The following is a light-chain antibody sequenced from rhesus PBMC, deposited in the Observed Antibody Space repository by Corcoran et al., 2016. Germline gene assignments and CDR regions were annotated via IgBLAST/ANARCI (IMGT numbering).Light chain of an antibody. CDR3: PHGYGTPFT. CDR2: KAS. CDR1: ENVNNY. V-gene: IGKV1-74*01. Sequence: DIQMTLSPSSLSASVGDRVTITCRASENVNNYLNWYQQKPGKAPKLLIYKASTLQSGAPSRFSGDGSGTDYTLTSSSLQPEDVATYYCPHGYGTPFTFGPGTKLDIK. J-gene: IGKJ3*01.